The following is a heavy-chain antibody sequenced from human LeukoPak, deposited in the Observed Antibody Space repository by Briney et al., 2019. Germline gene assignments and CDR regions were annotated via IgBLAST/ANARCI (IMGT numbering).Heavy chain of an antibody. J-gene: IGHJ4*02. CDR1: GFTFSSYD. D-gene: IGHD2-15*01. Sequence: PGGSLRLSCAAPGFTFSSYDRHWGRQAPAKGLVGGAVISYDGRKKFYTDSVKSRFTISIDNSKNELYLQMNSLRAEDTAVYYCAKEVEVSPGPDYWGQGTLVTVSS. CDR3: AKEVEVSPGPDY. V-gene: IGHV3-30*18. CDR2: ISYDGRKK.